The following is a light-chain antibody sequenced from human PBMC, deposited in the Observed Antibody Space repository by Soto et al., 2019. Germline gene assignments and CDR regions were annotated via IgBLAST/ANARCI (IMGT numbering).Light chain of an antibody. V-gene: IGKV3-20*01. CDR2: GAS. Sequence: EIVLTQSAGTLSLSPGERATLSCRASQSVSSNSLAWYQQRPGQAPRLLIYGASSRATGIPDRFSGSGSGTEFTLTISRLEPEDFAVYYCQQYGSSSWTFGQGTKVDIK. CDR1: QSVSSNS. J-gene: IGKJ1*01. CDR3: QQYGSSSWT.